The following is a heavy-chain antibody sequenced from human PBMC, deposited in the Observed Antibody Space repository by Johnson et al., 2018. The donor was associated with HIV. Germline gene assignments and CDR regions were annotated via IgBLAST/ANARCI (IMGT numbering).Heavy chain of an antibody. CDR1: GFTFSTYG. CDR2: MWYDGSNK. CDR3: ARLPYSGDEDAFDI. J-gene: IGHJ3*02. D-gene: IGHD6-13*01. Sequence: QVQLVESGGGVVQPGRSLRLSCAASGFTFSTYGMHWVRQAPGKGLEWVAVMWYDGSNKYYADSMKGRFTISRDNSKNTLYLQMNSLRAEDTAAYYCARLPYSGDEDAFDIWGQGTMVTVSS. V-gene: IGHV3-30*19.